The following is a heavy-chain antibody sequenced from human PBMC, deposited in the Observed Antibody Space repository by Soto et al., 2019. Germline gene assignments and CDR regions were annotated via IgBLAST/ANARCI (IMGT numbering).Heavy chain of an antibody. CDR3: ATAVGSIFDILTGNDY. V-gene: IGHV1-18*01. CDR1: VYTFTSYG. Sequence: ASGKVSCKASVYTFTSYGISWVRQAPGQGLEWMGWISAYNGNTNYAQKLQGRVTMTTDTSTSTAYMELRSLRSDDTAVYYCATAVGSIFDILTGNDYWGQGTLVTVSS. J-gene: IGHJ4*02. CDR2: ISAYNGNT. D-gene: IGHD3-9*01.